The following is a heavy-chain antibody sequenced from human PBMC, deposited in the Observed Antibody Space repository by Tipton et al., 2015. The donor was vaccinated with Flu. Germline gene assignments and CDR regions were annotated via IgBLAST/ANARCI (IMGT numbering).Heavy chain of an antibody. J-gene: IGHJ3*02. CDR1: SVSINFYS. V-gene: IGHV4-59*01. D-gene: IGHD3-10*01. CDR3: ARDRGRSDAFDI. CDR2: FYYSGSP. Sequence: TLSLTCTVSSVSINFYSWSWIRQPPGKGLEWIGYFYYSGSPKYNPSPESRVTISADTSKNQFSLKLNSVTAADTAVYFCARDRGRSDAFDIWGLGTMVTVSS.